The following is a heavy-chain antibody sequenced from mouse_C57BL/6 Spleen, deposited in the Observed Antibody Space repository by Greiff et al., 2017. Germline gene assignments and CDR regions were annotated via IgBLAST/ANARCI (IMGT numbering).Heavy chain of an antibody. CDR3: GTAQALAWFAY. D-gene: IGHD3-2*02. J-gene: IGHJ3*01. CDR2: IGPGSGST. V-gene: IGHV1-77*01. CDR1: GYTFTDYY. Sequence: VQLQQSGAELVKPGASVKISCKASGYTFTDYYINWVKQRPGQGLEWIGKIGPGSGSTYYNEKFKGKATLTADKSSSAAYMQLSSLTSEDSAVYFCGTAQALAWFAYWGQGTLVTVSA.